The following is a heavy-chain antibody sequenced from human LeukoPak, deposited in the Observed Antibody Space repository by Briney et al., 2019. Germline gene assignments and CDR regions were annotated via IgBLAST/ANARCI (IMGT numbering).Heavy chain of an antibody. CDR2: IYYSGST. V-gene: IGHV4-4*02. J-gene: IGHJ4*02. Sequence: SGTLSLTCAVSGGSISSSNWWSWVRQPPGKGLEWIGSIYYSGSTYYNPSLKSRVTISVDTSKNQFSLKLSSVTAADTAVYYCARRDYYYDSSGAIDYWGQGTLVTVSS. CDR1: GGSISSSNW. CDR3: ARRDYYYDSSGAIDY. D-gene: IGHD3-22*01.